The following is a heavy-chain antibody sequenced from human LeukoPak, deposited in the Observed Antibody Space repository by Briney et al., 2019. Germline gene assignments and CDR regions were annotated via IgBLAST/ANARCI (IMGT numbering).Heavy chain of an antibody. Sequence: PSETLSLTCTVSGGSISSYYWSWIRQPAGKGLEWIGRIYGSGGTNYNSSLKSRVTMSADTSKNQFSLKLSSVTAADTAVYYCAREGITIFRVVIPYYMDVWGKGTTVTVSS. J-gene: IGHJ6*03. CDR2: IYGSGGT. V-gene: IGHV4-4*07. CDR1: GGSISSYY. D-gene: IGHD3-3*01. CDR3: AREGITIFRVVIPYYMDV.